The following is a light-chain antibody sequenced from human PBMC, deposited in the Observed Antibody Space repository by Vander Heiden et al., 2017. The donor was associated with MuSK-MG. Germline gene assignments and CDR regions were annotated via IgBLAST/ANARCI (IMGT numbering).Light chain of an antibody. CDR1: SSDIGYYNY. Sequence: QSALTQPPSASGSPGQSVTISCTGTSSDIGYYNYVSWYQQHPGTAPILRAEEVTKRPSGVPDRFSGSKSGTTESLTVSGLQAEDEAYYYCSSYSGSNNFIFGGGTKLTVL. CDR2: EVT. J-gene: IGLJ2*01. CDR3: SSYSGSNNFI. V-gene: IGLV2-8*01.